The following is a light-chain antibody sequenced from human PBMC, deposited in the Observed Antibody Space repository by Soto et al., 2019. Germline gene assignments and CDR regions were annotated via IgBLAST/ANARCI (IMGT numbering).Light chain of an antibody. Sequence: VQMTQSPSSLSASVGDRVTITCRASQSISSYLNWYQQKPGKAPNLLIYAASSLQSGVPSRFSGSGSGTDFTLTISSLQPEDFATYYCQQSYRTITFGQGTRLEIK. CDR3: QQSYRTIT. J-gene: IGKJ5*01. CDR2: AAS. V-gene: IGKV1-39*01. CDR1: QSISSY.